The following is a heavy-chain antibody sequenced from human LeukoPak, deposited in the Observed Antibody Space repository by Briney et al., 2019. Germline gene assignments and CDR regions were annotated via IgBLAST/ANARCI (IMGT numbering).Heavy chain of an antibody. D-gene: IGHD2-15*01. Sequence: GASVKVSCKASGYTFTSYAMNWVRQAPGQGLEWMGWINTNTGNPTYAQGFTGRFVFSLDTSVSTAYLQISSLKAEDTAVYYCARDRGLGYCSGGSCYSSAEYFQHWGQGTLVTVSS. V-gene: IGHV7-4-1*02. CDR3: ARDRGLGYCSGGSCYSSAEYFQH. CDR2: INTNTGNP. J-gene: IGHJ1*01. CDR1: GYTFTSYA.